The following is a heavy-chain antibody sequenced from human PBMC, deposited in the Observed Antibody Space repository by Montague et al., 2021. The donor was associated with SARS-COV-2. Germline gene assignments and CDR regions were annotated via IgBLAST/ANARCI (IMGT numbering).Heavy chain of an antibody. D-gene: IGHD6-19*01. J-gene: IGHJ4*02. CDR2: NYYSGNT. Sequence: SETRSLTCTVSGGSISSCYYNWVWNRQPPGMGLRWIVSNYYSGNTYYNPTLQSRVTISVYTSKNQFSLKLSTVTAADTAAYDCARERYTSGWFKEFDYWGQGTMVTVSS. V-gene: IGHV4-39*01. CDR1: GGSISSCYYN. CDR3: ARERYTSGWFKEFDY.